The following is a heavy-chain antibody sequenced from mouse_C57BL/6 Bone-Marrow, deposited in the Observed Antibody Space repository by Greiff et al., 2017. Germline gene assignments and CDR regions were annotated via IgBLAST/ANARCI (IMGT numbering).Heavy chain of an antibody. CDR1: GFNIKDDY. D-gene: IGHD1-1*01. V-gene: IGHV14-4*01. CDR2: IDPENGDT. Sequence: VQLQQSGAELVRPGASVKLSCTASGFNIKDDYMHWVKQRPEQGLEWIGWIDPENGDTEYASKVQGKATITADTSSNTAYLQLSSLTSEDTAVYYCTTGLRSYFDYWGQGTTLTVSS. CDR3: TTGLRSYFDY. J-gene: IGHJ2*01.